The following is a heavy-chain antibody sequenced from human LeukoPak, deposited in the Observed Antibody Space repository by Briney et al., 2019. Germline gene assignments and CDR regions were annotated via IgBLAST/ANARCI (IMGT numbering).Heavy chain of an antibody. J-gene: IGHJ4*02. V-gene: IGHV3-23*01. Sequence: GGSLRLSCAASGFTFSSYAMSWVRQAPGKGLEWVSAISGSGGSTYYADSVKGRFTISRDNSKNTLYLQMNSLRAEDTAVYYCAKGRGNDILTGRGIDYWGQGTLVTVSS. CDR1: GFTFSSYA. CDR3: AKGRGNDILTGRGIDY. CDR2: ISGSGGST. D-gene: IGHD3-9*01.